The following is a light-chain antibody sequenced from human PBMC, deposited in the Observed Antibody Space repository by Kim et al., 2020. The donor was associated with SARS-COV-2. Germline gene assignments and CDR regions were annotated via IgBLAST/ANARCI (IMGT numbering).Light chain of an antibody. CDR1: SIRSDY. J-gene: IGLJ2*01. V-gene: IGLV3-19*01. CDR3: NSRDSSGNHVV. Sequence: LGKTVRIKCQGDSIRSDYASWYQQKPGQAPVLVIYGKNNRPSGIPDRFSGSSSGNTASLTITGAQAEDEADYYCNSRDSSGNHVVFGGGTQLTVL. CDR2: GKN.